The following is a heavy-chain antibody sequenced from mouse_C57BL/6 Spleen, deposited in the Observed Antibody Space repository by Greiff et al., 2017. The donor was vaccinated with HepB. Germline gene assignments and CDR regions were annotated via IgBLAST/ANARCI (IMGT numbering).Heavy chain of an antibody. CDR1: GYTFTSYW. D-gene: IGHD1-1*01. J-gene: IGHJ3*01. V-gene: IGHV1-64*01. CDR2: IHPNSGST. Sequence: VQLQQSGAELVKPGASVKLSCKASGYTFTSYWMHWVKQRPGQGLEWIGMIHPNSGSTNYNEKFKSKATLTVDKSSSTAYMQLSSLTSEDSAVYYCERGDYYYGSSSAWFAYWGQGTLVTVSA. CDR3: ERGDYYYGSSSAWFAY.